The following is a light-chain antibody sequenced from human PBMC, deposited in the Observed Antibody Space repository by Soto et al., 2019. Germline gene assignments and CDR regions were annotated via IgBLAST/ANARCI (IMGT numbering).Light chain of an antibody. J-gene: IGKJ5*01. CDR3: QQYNNWPPIT. CDR2: GAS. CDR1: QSVSNK. Sequence: EIVMTQSTATLSVSPGERSTLSCRASQSVSNKLVWYQQKPGQAPRLLIYGASTRATGIPARFSGSGSGTEFTLSISSLQSEDSAVYYCQQYNNWPPITFGQGTRLEIK. V-gene: IGKV3D-15*01.